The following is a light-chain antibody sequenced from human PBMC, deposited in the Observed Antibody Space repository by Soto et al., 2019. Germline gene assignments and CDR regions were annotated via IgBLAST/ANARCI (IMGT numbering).Light chain of an antibody. Sequence: DIQMTQSPSTLSASVGDRVTITCRASQSISSWLAWYQQKPGKAPKLLIYKASSLESGVPSRFSGSGSGTAFTLTISSLQPDDFATYYCQQYNSLWTFGQGTKGEIK. J-gene: IGKJ1*01. CDR1: QSISSW. CDR2: KAS. CDR3: QQYNSLWT. V-gene: IGKV1-5*03.